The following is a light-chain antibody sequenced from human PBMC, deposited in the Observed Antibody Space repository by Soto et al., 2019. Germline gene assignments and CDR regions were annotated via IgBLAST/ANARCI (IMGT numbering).Light chain of an antibody. Sequence: QSVVTQEPSLTVSPGGTVTLTCTSSTGAVTSGYYPNWFQQKPGQTPRALIYGASNRHSWTPARFSGSLLGGKAALTLSGAQPEDEADYYYLVYYDSAWVFGGGTKLTVL. CDR3: LVYYDSAWV. CDR2: GAS. J-gene: IGLJ3*02. V-gene: IGLV7-43*01. CDR1: TGAVTSGYY.